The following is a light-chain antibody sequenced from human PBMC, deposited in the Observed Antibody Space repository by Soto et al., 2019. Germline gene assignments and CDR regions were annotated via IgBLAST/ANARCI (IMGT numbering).Light chain of an antibody. V-gene: IGKV3-15*01. CDR2: SAS. J-gene: IGKJ1*01. CDR3: HQYNHWLTWT. CDR1: QSVSSK. Sequence: IVLTQSPATLSLSPGERATLSCRASQSVSSKLAWYQQRPGQAPRLLIYSASTRATGIPARFSGSGSGIEFTLTISSLQSEDFAVYYCHQYNHWLTWTFGQGTKVDI.